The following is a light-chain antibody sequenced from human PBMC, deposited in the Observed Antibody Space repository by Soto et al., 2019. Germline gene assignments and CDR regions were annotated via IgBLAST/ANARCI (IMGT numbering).Light chain of an antibody. V-gene: IGKV1-12*01. Sequence: DIQMTPAPSSVPASVGDRVTISCRASQTISSWLAWYQQKPGEDPKLLIYGASTLQSGVPSRFNGSESGTLFNLTISSLQPEDFARYDGQQASSFPLTSGGATKVHIK. J-gene: IGKJ4*01. CDR3: QQASSFPLT. CDR2: GAS. CDR1: QTISSW.